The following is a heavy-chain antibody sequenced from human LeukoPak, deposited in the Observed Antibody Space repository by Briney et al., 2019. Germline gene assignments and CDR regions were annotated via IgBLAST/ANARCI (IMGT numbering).Heavy chain of an antibody. CDR2: IYYSGST. D-gene: IGHD4-23*01. CDR3: ARTQGYGGKLGVLDV. V-gene: IGHV4-59*01. Sequence: PSETLSLTCTVSGGSISRYYWSWIRQPPGKGLEWIGYIYYSGSTNYNPSLKSRVTISVDTSKNQFSLKLSSVTAADTAVYYCARTQGYGGKLGVLDVWGQGTTVTVSS. J-gene: IGHJ6*02. CDR1: GGSISRYY.